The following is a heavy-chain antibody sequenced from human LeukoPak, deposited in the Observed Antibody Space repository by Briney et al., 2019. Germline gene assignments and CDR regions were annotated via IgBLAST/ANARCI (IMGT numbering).Heavy chain of an antibody. J-gene: IGHJ4*02. V-gene: IGHV1-2*02. CDR2: INPNSGGT. CDR3: ARYSGNYFFGY. D-gene: IGHD1-26*01. CDR1: GYSFTDYH. Sequence: ASVKVSCKASGYSFTDYHMHWVRQAPGQGLEWMGWINPNSGGTNSAQKFQGRVTLTRDTSITTAYMELSSLRSDDTAVYYCARYSGNYFFGYWGQGTLVTVS.